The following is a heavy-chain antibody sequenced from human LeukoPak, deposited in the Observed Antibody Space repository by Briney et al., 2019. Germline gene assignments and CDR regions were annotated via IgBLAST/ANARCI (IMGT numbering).Heavy chain of an antibody. Sequence: PGRSLRLSCTASGFTFGDYAMSWFRQAPGKGLEWVGFIRSKAYGGTTEYAASVKGRLTISRDDSKSIAYLQMNSLKTEDTAVYYCTRTAEYYDFWSGYYPYYYGMDVWGQGTTVTVSS. J-gene: IGHJ6*02. D-gene: IGHD3-3*01. V-gene: IGHV3-49*03. CDR3: TRTAEYYDFWSGYYPYYYGMDV. CDR1: GFTFGDYA. CDR2: IRSKAYGGTT.